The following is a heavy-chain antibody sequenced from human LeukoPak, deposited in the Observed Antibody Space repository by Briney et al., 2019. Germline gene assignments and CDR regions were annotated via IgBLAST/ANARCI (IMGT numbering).Heavy chain of an antibody. CDR3: AKKSVPNTPPTFDY. CDR2: IDGSGTTT. CDR1: GFPFNTYA. Sequence: GGSLRLSCAASGFPFNTYAMNWVRQAPGKGLEWVSGIDGSGTTTFYADSVKGRFTISRDNSMNTVYLQMNSLRAEDTAVYYCAKKSVPNTPPTFDYWGQGALVTVSS. V-gene: IGHV3-23*05. J-gene: IGHJ4*02. D-gene: IGHD2-2*02.